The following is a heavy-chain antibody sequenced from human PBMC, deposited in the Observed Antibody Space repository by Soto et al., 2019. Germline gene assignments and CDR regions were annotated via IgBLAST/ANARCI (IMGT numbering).Heavy chain of an antibody. V-gene: IGHV3-23*01. J-gene: IGHJ6*02. CDR1: GITFSNYA. D-gene: IGHD2-2*01. Sequence: EVQLLESGGGLVQPGGSLRLSCTASGITFSNYAMSWVRLAPRKGLEWVSTISTSGGRPYYADSVKGRFTISRDNSKNTLYLQMNSLRAEDTAVYYCAKANGGYCSSTSCPNYYYYYGMDVWGQGTTVTVSS. CDR2: ISTSGGRP. CDR3: AKANGGYCSSTSCPNYYYYYGMDV.